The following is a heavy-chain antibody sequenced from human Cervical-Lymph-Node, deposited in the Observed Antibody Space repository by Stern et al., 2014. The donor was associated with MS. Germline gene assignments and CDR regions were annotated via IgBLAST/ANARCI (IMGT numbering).Heavy chain of an antibody. CDR2: LNPNSDDP. Sequence: QTQLVQSGAKMKKPGASVKVSCKASGYAFTGFFIHWVRQVPGQGLEWMGRLNPNSDDPTYAQNFQDRVTLTRDTSISTAYLELSRLTSADTAVYYCAREATRIIVGIDYWGQGTQVTVSS. J-gene: IGHJ4*02. V-gene: IGHV1-2*06. D-gene: IGHD2/OR15-2a*01. CDR1: GYAFTGFF. CDR3: AREATRIIVGIDY.